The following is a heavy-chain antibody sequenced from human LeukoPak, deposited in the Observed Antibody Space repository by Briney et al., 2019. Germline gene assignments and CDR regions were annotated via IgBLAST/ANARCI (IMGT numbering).Heavy chain of an antibody. CDR2: INPNSGGT. Sequence: ASVKVSCKASGYTFTGYYMHWVRQAPGQGLGGMGWINPNSGGTNYAQKFQGRVTMTRDTSISTAYMELSRLRSADTAVYYCASDSPDLDDAFDIWGQGTMVTVYS. V-gene: IGHV1-2*02. D-gene: IGHD1-14*01. CDR3: ASDSPDLDDAFDI. J-gene: IGHJ3*02. CDR1: GYTFTGYY.